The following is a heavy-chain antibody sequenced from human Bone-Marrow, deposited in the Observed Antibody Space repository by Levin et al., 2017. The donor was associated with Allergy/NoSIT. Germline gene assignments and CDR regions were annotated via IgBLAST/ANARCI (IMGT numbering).Heavy chain of an antibody. CDR1: GFTFSNYY. CDR3: ATLHYYGMDG. CDR2: ISGRGGTM. J-gene: IGHJ6*02. Sequence: GESLKISCATSGFTFSNYYMTWIRQAPGKGLEWVSYISGRGGTMSYADCVKGRFTISRDKAKSSLYLQMNNLRAEDTAVYYCATLHYYGMDGWGQGTTVTVSS. V-gene: IGHV3-11*01.